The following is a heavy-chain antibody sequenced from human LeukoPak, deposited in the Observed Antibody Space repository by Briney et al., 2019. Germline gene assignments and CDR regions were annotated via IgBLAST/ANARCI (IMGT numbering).Heavy chain of an antibody. CDR2: IIPIFGTA. CDR1: GGTFSSYA. D-gene: IGHD1-14*01. Sequence: SVKVSCKASGGTFSSYAISWVRQAPGQGLEWMGGIIPIFGTANYAQKFQGRVTITTDESTSTAYMELSSLRSEDTAVYYCAREAWSGYYFDYWGQGTLVTVSS. J-gene: IGHJ4*02. V-gene: IGHV1-69*05. CDR3: AREAWSGYYFDY.